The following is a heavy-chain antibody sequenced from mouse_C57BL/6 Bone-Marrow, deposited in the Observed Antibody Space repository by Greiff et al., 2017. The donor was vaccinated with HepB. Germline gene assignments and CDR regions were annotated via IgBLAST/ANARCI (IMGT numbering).Heavy chain of an antibody. J-gene: IGHJ3*01. CDR3: ARQGFTTVVAPFAY. Sequence: EVMLVESGGDLVKPGGSLKLSCAASGFTFSSYGMSWVRQTPDKRLEWVATISSGGSYTYYPDSVKGRFTISRDNAKNTQYLQMSSLKSEDTAMYYCARQGFTTVVAPFAYWGRGTLVTVSA. CDR2: ISSGGSYT. D-gene: IGHD1-1*01. V-gene: IGHV5-6*01. CDR1: GFTFSSYG.